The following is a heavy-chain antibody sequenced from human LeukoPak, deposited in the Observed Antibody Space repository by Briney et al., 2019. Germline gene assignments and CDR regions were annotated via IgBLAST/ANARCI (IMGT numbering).Heavy chain of an antibody. V-gene: IGHV3-74*01. CDR3: ARDLFSIDAFDI. D-gene: IGHD3-3*01. CDR2: IRNDGGET. Sequence: GGSLRLSCVGSGFTFSDHWMHWVRQAPGKGLVRVSRIRNDGGETNYADSVKGRFTISRDNAKNTLFLQMNSLRAEDTAVYYCARDLFSIDAFDIWGQGTMVTVSS. J-gene: IGHJ3*02. CDR1: GFTFSDHW.